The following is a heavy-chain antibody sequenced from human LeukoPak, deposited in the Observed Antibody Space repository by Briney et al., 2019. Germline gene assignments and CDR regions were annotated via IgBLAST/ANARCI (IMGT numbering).Heavy chain of an antibody. D-gene: IGHD1/OR15-1a*01. Sequence: QPGRSLRLSCRTSGLRFGDYAMSWVRRAPGKGLEWVAFIRSNIYGGTTEYAASVRGRFTFSRDDSEGSVYLQMNSLKTEDTAVYYCTRDHWNTFDYWGQGTLVTVSS. CDR1: GLRFGDYA. CDR3: TRDHWNTFDY. CDR2: IRSNIYGGTT. J-gene: IGHJ4*02. V-gene: IGHV3-49*04.